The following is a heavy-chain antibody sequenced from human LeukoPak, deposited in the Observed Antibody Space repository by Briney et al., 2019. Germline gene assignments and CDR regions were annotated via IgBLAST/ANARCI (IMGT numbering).Heavy chain of an antibody. Sequence: SETLSLTCTVSGGSISSYYWSWIRQPAGKGLEWIGRICTSASTNYNPSLKSRVTMSVGTSKNQFSLKLSSVTAADTAVYYCARDSPRDYYDSSGYYYYALDIWGQGTMVTVSS. J-gene: IGHJ3*02. CDR1: GGSISSYY. CDR2: ICTSAST. D-gene: IGHD3-22*01. V-gene: IGHV4-4*07. CDR3: ARDSPRDYYDSSGYYYYALDI.